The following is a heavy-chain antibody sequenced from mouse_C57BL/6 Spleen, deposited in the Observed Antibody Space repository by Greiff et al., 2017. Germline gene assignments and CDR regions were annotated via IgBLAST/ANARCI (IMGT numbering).Heavy chain of an antibody. CDR3: ARVRYYGHWYFDV. CDR2: ISYDGSN. Sequence: ESGPGLVKPSQSLSLTCSVTGYSITSGYYWNWIRQFPGNKLEWMGYISYDGSNNYNPSLNNRISITRDTSKHQFFLKLNSVTTEDTATYYCARVRYYGHWYFDVWGTGTTVTVSS. CDR1: GYSITSGYY. J-gene: IGHJ1*03. V-gene: IGHV3-6*01. D-gene: IGHD1-1*01.